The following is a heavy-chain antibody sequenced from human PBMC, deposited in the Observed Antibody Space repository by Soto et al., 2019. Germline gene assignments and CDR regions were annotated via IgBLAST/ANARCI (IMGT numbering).Heavy chain of an antibody. D-gene: IGHD1-1*01. J-gene: IGHJ5*02. Sequence: KPSETLSLTCTVSGGSISSGDYYWSWIRQPPGKGLEWIGYIYYSGSTYYNPSLKSRVTISVDTSKNQFSLKLSSVTAADTAVYYCAREWKATPLWFDPWGQGTLVTVSS. V-gene: IGHV4-30-4*01. CDR3: AREWKATPLWFDP. CDR2: IYYSGST. CDR1: GGSISSGDYY.